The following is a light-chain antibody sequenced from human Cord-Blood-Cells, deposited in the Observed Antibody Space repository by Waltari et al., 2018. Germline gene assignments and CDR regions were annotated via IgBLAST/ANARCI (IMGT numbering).Light chain of an antibody. V-gene: IGKV3-11*01. Sequence: ENVFTQSPATLSLSPGQRATLSCRASQSVSSYLAWYQQKPGQAPRLLIYDASNRATGIPARFSGSGSGTDFTLTISSLEPEDFAVYYCQQRSNWPPIIFGQGTRLEIK. CDR1: QSVSSY. CDR2: DAS. J-gene: IGKJ5*01. CDR3: QQRSNWPPII.